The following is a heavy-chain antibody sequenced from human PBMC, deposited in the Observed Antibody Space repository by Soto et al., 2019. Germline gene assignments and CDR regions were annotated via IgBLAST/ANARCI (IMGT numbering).Heavy chain of an antibody. J-gene: IGHJ4*02. V-gene: IGHV3-9*01. CDR1: GFKFEDYA. CDR2: ISWSSNII. D-gene: IGHD6-19*01. Sequence: QPGGSLRLSCTASGFKFEDYAMHWVRQAPGKGLEWVSGISWSSNIIEYADSVRGRFTIARNNGKNALYLQMNSLRPEDTAFYYCAKGPYSSGWYWDHWGKGTLVTVSS. CDR3: AKGPYSSGWYWDH.